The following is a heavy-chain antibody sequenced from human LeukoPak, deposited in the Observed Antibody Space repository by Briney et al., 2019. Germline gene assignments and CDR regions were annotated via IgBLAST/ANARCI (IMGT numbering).Heavy chain of an antibody. V-gene: IGHV4-34*01. J-gene: IGHJ4*02. CDR2: INHSGST. CDR1: GGSFSGYY. D-gene: IGHD5-18*01. CDR3: ARVNDTAMVAD. Sequence: KSSETLSPTCAVYGGSFSGYYWSWIRQPPGKGLEWIGEINHSGSTNYDPSLKSRVTISVDTSKNQFSLKLSSVTAADTAVYYCARVNDTAMVADWGQGTLVTVSS.